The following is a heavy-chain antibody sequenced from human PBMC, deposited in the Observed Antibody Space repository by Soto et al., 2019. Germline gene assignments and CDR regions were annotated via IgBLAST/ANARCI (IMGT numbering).Heavy chain of an antibody. D-gene: IGHD2-8*01. Sequence: PSETLSLPCTVSGYSISSGYYWGWIRQPPGKGLEWIGSIYHSGSTYYNPSLKSRVTISVDTSKNQFSLKLSSVTAADTAVYYCASSRVGYCTNGVCYYFDYWGQGTLVTVSS. CDR2: IYHSGST. V-gene: IGHV4-38-2*02. CDR3: ASSRVGYCTNGVCYYFDY. J-gene: IGHJ4*02. CDR1: GYSISSGYY.